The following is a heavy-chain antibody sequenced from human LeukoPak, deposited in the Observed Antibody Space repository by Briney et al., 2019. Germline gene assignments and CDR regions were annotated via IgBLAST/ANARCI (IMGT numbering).Heavy chain of an antibody. CDR1: GGSISSGSYY. CDR3: AREYEGPVAGIAHFDY. D-gene: IGHD6-19*01. CDR2: IYTSGST. Sequence: SETLSLTCTVSGGSISSGSYYWSWIGQPAGKGLEWIGRIYTSGSTNYNPSLKSRVTISVDTSKNQFSLKLSSVTAADTAVYYCAREYEGPVAGIAHFDYWGQGTLVTVSS. J-gene: IGHJ4*02. V-gene: IGHV4-61*02.